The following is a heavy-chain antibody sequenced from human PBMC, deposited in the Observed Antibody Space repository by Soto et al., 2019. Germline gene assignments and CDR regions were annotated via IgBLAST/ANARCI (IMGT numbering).Heavy chain of an antibody. J-gene: IGHJ4*02. CDR3: ARLGQAPKTKYSSGWYSYFDY. CDR1: GGSISSSSYY. D-gene: IGHD6-19*01. Sequence: SETLSLTYTVSGGSISSSSYYWGWIRQPPGKGLEWIGSIYYSGSTYYNPSLKSRVTISVDTSKNQFSLKLSSVTAADTAVYYCARLGQAPKTKYSSGWYSYFDYWGQGTLVTVSS. V-gene: IGHV4-39*01. CDR2: IYYSGST.